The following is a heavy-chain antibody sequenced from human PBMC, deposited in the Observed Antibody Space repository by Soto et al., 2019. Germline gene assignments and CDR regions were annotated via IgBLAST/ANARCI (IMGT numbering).Heavy chain of an antibody. CDR2: LYDVDGS. CDR1: GLTVSGKKY. Sequence: GGSLRLSCAAFGLTVSGKKYVAWVRQAPGKGLEWVSALYDVDGSFYADSVKGRFTTSSDSSRTTVYLQMNGLRPDDTAVYYCASWHEREHAYDVWGQGTTVTVSS. D-gene: IGHD1-1*01. J-gene: IGHJ3*01. V-gene: IGHV3-53*01. CDR3: ASWHEREHAYDV.